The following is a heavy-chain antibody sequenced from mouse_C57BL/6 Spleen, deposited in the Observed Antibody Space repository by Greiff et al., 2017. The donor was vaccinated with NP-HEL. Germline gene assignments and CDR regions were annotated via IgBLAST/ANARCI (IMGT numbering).Heavy chain of an antibody. J-gene: IGHJ3*01. V-gene: IGHV5-4*01. CDR2: ISDGGSYT. Sequence: EVQLVESGGGLVKPGGSLKLSCAASGFTFSSYAMSWVRQTPEKRLEWVATISDGGSYTYYPDNVKGRFTISRDNAKNNLYLQMSHLKSEDTAMYYCARGKNSKSSWFAYWGQGTLVTVSA. CDR3: ARGKNSKSSWFAY. D-gene: IGHD2-5*01. CDR1: GFTFSSYA.